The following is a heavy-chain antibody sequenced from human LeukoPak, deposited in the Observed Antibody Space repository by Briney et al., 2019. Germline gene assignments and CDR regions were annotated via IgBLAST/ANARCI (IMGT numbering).Heavy chain of an antibody. CDR2: IASDGSGT. CDR3: AKDKQWLARGSFDY. Sequence: GGSPRLSCSASGLTLSGYWMHSVRHIPGKGLVWVSRIASDGSGTNSADSVKGRFTISRDNSKNTLYLQMNSLRGEDTAVYYCAKDKQWLARGSFDYWGQGTLVTVSS. J-gene: IGHJ4*02. D-gene: IGHD6-19*01. CDR1: GLTLSGYW. V-gene: IGHV3-74*01.